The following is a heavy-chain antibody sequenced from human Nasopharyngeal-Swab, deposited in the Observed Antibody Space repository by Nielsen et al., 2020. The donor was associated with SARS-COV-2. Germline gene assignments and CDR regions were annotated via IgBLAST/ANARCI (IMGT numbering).Heavy chain of an antibody. CDR3: ARDLPLGYCSSTSCYGWVGPYNWFDP. Sequence: ASVKVSCKASGYPFTSYGISWVRQAPGQGLEWMGWISAYNGNTNYAQKLQGRVTMTTDTSTSTAYMELRSLRSDDTAVYYCARDLPLGYCSSTSCYGWVGPYNWFDPWGQGTLVTVSS. CDR1: GYPFTSYG. V-gene: IGHV1-18*01. J-gene: IGHJ5*02. CDR2: ISAYNGNT. D-gene: IGHD2-2*01.